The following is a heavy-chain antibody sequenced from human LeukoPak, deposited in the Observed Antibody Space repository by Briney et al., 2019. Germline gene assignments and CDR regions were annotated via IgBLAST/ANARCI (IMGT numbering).Heavy chain of an antibody. D-gene: IGHD2-15*01. V-gene: IGHV4-34*01. CDR3: ARGLKVAAFDY. CDR2: INHSGST. CDR1: GGSFSGYY. Sequence: PSETLSLTCAVYGGSFSGYYWSWIRQPPGKGLEWIGEINHSGSTNYNPSLKSRVTISVDTSKNQFSLKLSSVTAADTAVYYCARGLKVAAFDYWGQETLVTVSS. J-gene: IGHJ4*02.